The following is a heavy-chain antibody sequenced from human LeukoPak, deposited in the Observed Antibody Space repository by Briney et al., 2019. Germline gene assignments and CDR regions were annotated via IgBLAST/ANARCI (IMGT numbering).Heavy chain of an antibody. CDR3: AKGGWSDRFDF. D-gene: IGHD3-3*01. CDR2: ITYGGERT. Sequence: GGSLRLSCRASGFTFRDYALTWVRQAPGKGLAWVSTITYGGERTYYADSVKGRFTISRDNSKNILYLQMNSLRGDDTGDYYCAKGGWSDRFDFWGHGTRVTVSS. CDR1: GFTFRDYA. V-gene: IGHV3-23*01. J-gene: IGHJ4*01.